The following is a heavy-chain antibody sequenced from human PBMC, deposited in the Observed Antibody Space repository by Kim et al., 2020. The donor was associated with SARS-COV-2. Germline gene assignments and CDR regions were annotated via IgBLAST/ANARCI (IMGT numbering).Heavy chain of an antibody. CDR3: AARHGRSYYDSSGPPDY. J-gene: IGHJ4*02. V-gene: IGHV1-58*02. CDR2: IVVGSGNT. CDR1: GFTFTSSA. D-gene: IGHD3-22*01. Sequence: SVKVSCKASGFTFTSSAMQWVRQARGQRLEWIGWIVVGSGNTNYAQKFQERVTITRDMSTSTAYMELSSLRSEDTAVYYCAARHGRSYYDSSGPPDYWGQGTLVTVSS.